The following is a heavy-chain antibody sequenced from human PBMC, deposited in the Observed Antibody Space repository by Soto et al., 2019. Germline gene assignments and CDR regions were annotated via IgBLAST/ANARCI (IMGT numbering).Heavy chain of an antibody. J-gene: IGHJ5*02. CDR3: VRERAVLLWFGGKNWFDP. CDR1: GGCFSGYY. D-gene: IGHD3-10*01. V-gene: IGHV4-34*01. CDR2: INHSGST. Sequence: SETLSLTCAVYGGCFSGYYWSWIRQPPGKGLEWIGEINHSGSTNYNPSLKSRVTISVDTSKNQFSLKLSSVTAADTAVYYCVRERAVLLWFGGKNWFDPWGQGTLVTVSS.